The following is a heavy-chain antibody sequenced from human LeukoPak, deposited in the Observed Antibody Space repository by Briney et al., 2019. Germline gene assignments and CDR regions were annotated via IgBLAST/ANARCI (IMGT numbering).Heavy chain of an antibody. D-gene: IGHD2-2*01. V-gene: IGHV4-34*01. CDR3: ARGQVPAARGYNWLDP. Sequence: SETLSLTCAVYGWSFNDYYWNWVRQPPGKGLEWIGEINARGDTNCNPSLKSRVTISVDSSKNQFSLTLTSMIAADTAIYYCARGQVPAARGYNWLDPWGQGTLVTASS. CDR2: INARGDT. J-gene: IGHJ5*02. CDR1: GWSFNDYY.